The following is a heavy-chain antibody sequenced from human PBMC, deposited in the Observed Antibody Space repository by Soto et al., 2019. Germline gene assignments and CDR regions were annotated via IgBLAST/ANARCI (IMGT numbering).Heavy chain of an antibody. D-gene: IGHD6-19*01. V-gene: IGHV4-39*01. Sequence: SETLSLTCTVSGGSISSSSYYWGWIRQPSGKGLEWIGSIYYSGSTYYNPSLKSRVTISVDTSKNQFSLKLSSVTAVDTAVYYCARHEAPSGWYFDYWGQGTLVTVSS. J-gene: IGHJ4*02. CDR2: IYYSGST. CDR1: GGSISSSSYY. CDR3: ARHEAPSGWYFDY.